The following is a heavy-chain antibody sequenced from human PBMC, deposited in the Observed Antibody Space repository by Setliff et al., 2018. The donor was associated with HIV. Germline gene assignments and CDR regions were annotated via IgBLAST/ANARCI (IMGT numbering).Heavy chain of an antibody. V-gene: IGHV4-31*03. CDR1: DGSISSSVYY. D-gene: IGHD4-4*01. CDR2: IYYSGST. CDR3: ACMYSNYGRYYYYYMDV. Sequence: SETLSLTCTVSDGSISSSVYYWSWIRQHPGKGLEWIGYIYYSGSTYYNPSRKSRVTMSVDTSKNQFSLKMSSVTAADTAVYYCACMYSNYGRYYYYYMDVWGKGATVTVSS. J-gene: IGHJ6*03.